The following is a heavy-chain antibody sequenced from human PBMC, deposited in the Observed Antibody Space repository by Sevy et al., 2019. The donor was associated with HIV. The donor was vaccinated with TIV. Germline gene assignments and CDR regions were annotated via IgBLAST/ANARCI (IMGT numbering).Heavy chain of an antibody. CDR1: GGSFNNYY. D-gene: IGHD3-22*01. CDR3: ARGLYYYDSSGPAKGFDY. J-gene: IGHJ4*02. CDR2: INHSGST. V-gene: IGHV4-34*01. Sequence: SETLSLTCAVYGGSFNNYYWSWIRQPPGKGLEWIGEINHSGSTNYNPSLKSRVTISVDTSKNQFSLKLSSVTAADTAVYCCARGLYYYDSSGPAKGFDYWGQGTLVTVSS.